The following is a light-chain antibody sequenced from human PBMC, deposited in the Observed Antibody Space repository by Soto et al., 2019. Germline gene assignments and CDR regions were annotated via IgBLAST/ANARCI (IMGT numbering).Light chain of an antibody. V-gene: IGKV1-9*01. J-gene: IGKJ5*01. CDR2: ATS. CDR1: QAISSY. Sequence: DIQLTQSPSFLSASVGDTVTITCRASQAISSYFAWYQQKPGKAPQLLIYATSTLRSGVPSRFSGKRSGTEFTLTISSLQPEAFETSYCQQANSFPITFGQGTRLEIK. CDR3: QQANSFPIT.